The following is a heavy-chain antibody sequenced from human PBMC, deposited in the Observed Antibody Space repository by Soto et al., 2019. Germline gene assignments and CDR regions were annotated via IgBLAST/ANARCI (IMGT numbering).Heavy chain of an antibody. Sequence: GESLKISCKGSGYSFTSYWIGWVRQMPGKGLEWMGIIYPGDSDTRYSPSFQGQVTISRDNSKNTLYLQMNSLRAEDTAVYYCAKGSGLWFGEFSLDWFDPWGQGTLVTVSS. CDR3: AKGSGLWFGEFSLDWFDP. V-gene: IGHV5-51*01. CDR1: GYSFTSYW. D-gene: IGHD3-10*01. J-gene: IGHJ5*02. CDR2: IYPGDSDT.